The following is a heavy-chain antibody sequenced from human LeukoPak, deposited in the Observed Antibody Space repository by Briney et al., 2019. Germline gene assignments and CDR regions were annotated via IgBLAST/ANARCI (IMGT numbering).Heavy chain of an antibody. V-gene: IGHV1-18*01. D-gene: IGHD3-22*01. CDR1: GYTFTSYG. CDR3: ARDYLSRGYSPGYY. J-gene: IGHJ4*02. Sequence: ASVKVSCKASGYTFTSYGISWVRQAPGQGLEWMGWMSPYNGNTNYAQKLQGRVTMTTDTSTSTVYMELRSLRSDDTAVYYCARDYLSRGYSPGYYWGQGTLVTVSS. CDR2: MSPYNGNT.